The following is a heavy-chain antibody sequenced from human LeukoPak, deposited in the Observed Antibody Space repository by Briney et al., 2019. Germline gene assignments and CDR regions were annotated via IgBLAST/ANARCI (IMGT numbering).Heavy chain of an antibody. Sequence: ASVKVSCKASGYSFSSYGISWVRQAPGQGLEWIGWISADSGNTNYVQKLQGRVTMTTDTSTSTAYMELRSLRSDDTAVYYCARDGVRVVGATYYFDYWGQGTLVTVSS. CDR3: ARDGVRVVGATYYFDY. J-gene: IGHJ4*02. V-gene: IGHV1-18*01. CDR1: GYSFSSYG. CDR2: ISADSGNT. D-gene: IGHD1-26*01.